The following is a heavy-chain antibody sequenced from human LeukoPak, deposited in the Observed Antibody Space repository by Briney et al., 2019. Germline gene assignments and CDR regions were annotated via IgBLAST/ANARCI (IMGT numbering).Heavy chain of an antibody. D-gene: IGHD1-26*01. J-gene: IGHJ4*02. CDR3: ARGELFDY. V-gene: IGHV3-30-3*01. CDR1: GFTFSSYA. CDR2: ISYDGSNK. Sequence: GGSLRLSCAASGFTFSSYAMHWVRPAPGKGLEWVAVISYDGSNKYYADSVKGRFTISRDNSKNTLYLQMNSLRAEDTAVYYCARGELFDYWGQGTLVTVSS.